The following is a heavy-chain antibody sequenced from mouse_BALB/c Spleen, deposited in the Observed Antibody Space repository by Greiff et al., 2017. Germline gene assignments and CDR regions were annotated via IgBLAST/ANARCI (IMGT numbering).Heavy chain of an antibody. CDR1: GYTFTSYV. Sequence: LVESGPELVKPGASVKMSCKASGYTFTSYVMHWVKQKPGQGLEWIGYINPYNDGTKYNEKFKGKATLTSDKSSSTAYMELSSLTSEDSAVYYCATFYYDFDVWGAGTTVTVSS. J-gene: IGHJ1*01. D-gene: IGHD2-1*01. V-gene: IGHV1-14*01. CDR3: ATFYYDFDV. CDR2: INPYNDGT.